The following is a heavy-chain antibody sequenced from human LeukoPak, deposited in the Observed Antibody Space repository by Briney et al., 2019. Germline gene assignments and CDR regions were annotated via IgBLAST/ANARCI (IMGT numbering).Heavy chain of an antibody. V-gene: IGHV4-4*07. CDR2: IYTIGAT. D-gene: IGHD3-22*01. Sequence: SETLSLTCTVSGGSNSGYYWNWLRQPAGKGLEWIGRIYTIGATDYNPSLKSRVTMSGDTSKNQFSLKLKSVTAADTAVYYCTRAGHLYASSGYSPLDYCGQGTLVTVSS. CDR1: GGSNSGYY. J-gene: IGHJ4*02. CDR3: TRAGHLYASSGYSPLDY.